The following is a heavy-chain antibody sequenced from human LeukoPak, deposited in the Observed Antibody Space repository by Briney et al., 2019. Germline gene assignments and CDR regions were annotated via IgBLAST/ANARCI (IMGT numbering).Heavy chain of an antibody. Sequence: SETLSLTCTVSGGSISSYYWSWIRQPPGKGLEWIGYIYYSGSTNYNPSLKSRVTISVDTSKNQFSLKLSSVTAADTAVYYCARDTVRGYSYGYDVHDAFVIWGQGTMVTVSS. V-gene: IGHV4-59*01. D-gene: IGHD5-18*01. J-gene: IGHJ3*02. CDR3: ARDTVRGYSYGYDVHDAFVI. CDR2: IYYSGST. CDR1: GGSISSYY.